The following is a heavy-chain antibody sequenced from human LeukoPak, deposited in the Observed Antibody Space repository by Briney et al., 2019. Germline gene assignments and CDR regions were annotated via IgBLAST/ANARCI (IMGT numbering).Heavy chain of an antibody. CDR2: IYYSGST. V-gene: IGHV4-59*12. J-gene: IGHJ4*02. D-gene: IGHD1-7*01. CDR3: ARRSGTTGPTGY. CDR1: GGSISGVY. Sequence: PSETLSLTCTVSGGSISGVYWSWIRQPPGKGLEGIGYIYYSGSTDYNPSLKSRVTISVDTSKNQFSPKLSSVTAAETAVYYCARRSGTTGPTGYWGQGTLVTVSS.